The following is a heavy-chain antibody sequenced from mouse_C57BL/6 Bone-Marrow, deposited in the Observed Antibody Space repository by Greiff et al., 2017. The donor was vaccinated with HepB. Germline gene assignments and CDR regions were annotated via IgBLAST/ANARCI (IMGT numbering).Heavy chain of an antibody. Sequence: VQGVESGAELVKPGASVKISCKASGYAFSSYWMNWVKQRPGKGLEWIGQIYPGDGDTNYNGKFKGKATLTADKSSSTAYMQLSSLTSEDSAVYFCARPPIYYGNYEYFDVWGTGTTVTVSS. V-gene: IGHV1-80*01. J-gene: IGHJ1*03. D-gene: IGHD2-1*01. CDR2: IYPGDGDT. CDR3: ARPPIYYGNYEYFDV. CDR1: GYAFSSYW.